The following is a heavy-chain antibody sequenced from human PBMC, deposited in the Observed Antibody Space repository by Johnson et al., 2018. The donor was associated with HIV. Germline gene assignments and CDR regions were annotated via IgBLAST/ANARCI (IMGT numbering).Heavy chain of an antibody. CDR3: AKDCGGDCWDAFDI. V-gene: IGHV3-73*01. D-gene: IGHD2-21*02. J-gene: IGHJ3*02. Sequence: VQLVESGGGVVQPGGSLRLSCAASGFSFSTYAMHWVRQAPGKGLEWVGRIRSKANSYATAYAASVKGRFTISRDDSKNTLYLQMNSLRAEDTAVYYCAKDCGGDCWDAFDIWGQGTMVTVSS. CDR1: GFSFSTYA. CDR2: IRSKANSYAT.